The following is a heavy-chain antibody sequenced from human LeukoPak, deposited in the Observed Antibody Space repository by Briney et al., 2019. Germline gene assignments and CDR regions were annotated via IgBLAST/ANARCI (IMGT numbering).Heavy chain of an antibody. CDR2: ISWNSGSI. V-gene: IGHV3-9*01. CDR1: GFTFDDYA. CDR3: AKGWNLDDAFGI. J-gene: IGHJ3*02. D-gene: IGHD1-1*01. Sequence: GGSLRLSCAASGFTFDDYAMHWVRQAPGKGLEWVSGISWNSGSIGYADSVKGRFTISRDNAKNSLYLQMSSLRAEDTAWYYCAKGWNLDDAFGIWGQGTMVTVSS.